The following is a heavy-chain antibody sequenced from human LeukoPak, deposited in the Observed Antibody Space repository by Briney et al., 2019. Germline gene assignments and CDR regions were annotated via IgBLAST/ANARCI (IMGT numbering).Heavy chain of an antibody. CDR3: AKLPLRTTVTTTLFDAFDI. CDR2: IWYDGSNK. Sequence: PGRSLRLSCAASGFTFSSYGMRWVRQAPGKGVEWVAVIWYDGSNKYYADSVKGRFTISRENAKNRLYVQMNRLRAEDTAVYYCAKLPLRTTVTTTLFDAFDIWGQGTMVTVSS. V-gene: IGHV3-33*06. CDR1: GFTFSSYG. J-gene: IGHJ3*02. D-gene: IGHD4-17*01.